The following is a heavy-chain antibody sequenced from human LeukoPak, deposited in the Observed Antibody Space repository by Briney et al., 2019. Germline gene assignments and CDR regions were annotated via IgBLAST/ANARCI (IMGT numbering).Heavy chain of an antibody. V-gene: IGHV3-74*03. CDR1: GFSFSTSW. Sequence: PGGSLRLSRAASGFSFSTSWMHWGRHAPGKGGFWVSRIYSDGIGTTYADSVKGRFTISRDNSKNPLDLQMNNLRAEDTAVYYCARDHYYVPDYWGQGTLVTVSS. CDR2: IYSDGIGT. CDR3: ARDHYYVPDY. D-gene: IGHD3-10*02. J-gene: IGHJ4*02.